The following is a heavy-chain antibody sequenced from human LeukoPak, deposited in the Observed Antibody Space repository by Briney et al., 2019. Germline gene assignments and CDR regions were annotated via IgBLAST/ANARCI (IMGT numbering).Heavy chain of an antibody. D-gene: IGHD5-12*01. J-gene: IGHJ3*02. CDR1: GGSISSSSNY. Sequence: SETLSLTCTVSGGSISSSSNYWGWIRQPPGKGLEWIGSIYYSGSSYYNPSLKSRVTISVGTSKNQFSLKLNSVTAADTGIYYCARHSRSGYIGYENAFDIWGQGTMVTVSS. CDR3: ARHSRSGYIGYENAFDI. V-gene: IGHV4-39*01. CDR2: IYYSGSS.